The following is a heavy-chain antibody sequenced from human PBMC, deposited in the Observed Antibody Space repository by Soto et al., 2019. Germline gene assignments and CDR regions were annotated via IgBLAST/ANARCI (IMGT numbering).Heavy chain of an antibody. J-gene: IGHJ4*02. Sequence: GASVKVSCKASGGTFSSYAISWVRQAPGQGLEWMGGIIPIFGTANYAQKFQGRVTITADESTSTAYMELSSLRSEDTAVYYCAYYGSGSSLAYYFGYWGQGTLVTVS. CDR3: AYYGSGSSLAYYFGY. D-gene: IGHD3-10*01. CDR1: GGTFSSYA. CDR2: IIPIFGTA. V-gene: IGHV1-69*13.